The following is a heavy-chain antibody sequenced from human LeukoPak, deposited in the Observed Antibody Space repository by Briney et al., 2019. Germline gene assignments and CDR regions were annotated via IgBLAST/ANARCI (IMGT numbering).Heavy chain of an antibody. Sequence: SETLSLTCTVSGGSISSSSYYWGWIRQPPGKGLEWIGSIYYSGSTYYNPSLKSRVTISVDTSKNQFSLKLSSVTAADTAVYYCARASVGAAFYFDYWGQGTLVTVSS. CDR2: IYYSGST. V-gene: IGHV4-39*07. D-gene: IGHD6-25*01. CDR1: GGSISSSSYY. CDR3: ARASVGAAFYFDY. J-gene: IGHJ4*02.